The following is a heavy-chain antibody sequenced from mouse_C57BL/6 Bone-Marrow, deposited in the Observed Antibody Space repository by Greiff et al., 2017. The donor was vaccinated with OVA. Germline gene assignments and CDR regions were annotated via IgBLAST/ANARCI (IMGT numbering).Heavy chain of an antibody. CDR1: GFTFSSYG. D-gene: IGHD2-12*01. J-gene: IGHJ1*03. CDR2: ISSGGSYT. Sequence: EVQLVESGGDLVKPGGSLKLSCAASGFTFSSYGMSWVRQTPDKRLEWVATISSGGSYTYYPDSVKGRFTISRDNAKKTLYLQMSSLKSEDTAMYYCARPRRGYFDVWGTGTTVTVSS. V-gene: IGHV5-6*01. CDR3: ARPRRGYFDV.